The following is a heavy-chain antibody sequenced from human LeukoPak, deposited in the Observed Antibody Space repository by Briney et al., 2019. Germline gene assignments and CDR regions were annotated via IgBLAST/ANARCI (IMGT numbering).Heavy chain of an antibody. CDR2: FDPEDGET. V-gene: IGHV1-24*01. Sequence: ASVKVSCKVFGYTLIDLSIHWVRQAPGKGLEWMGGFDPEDGETIYAQKFQGRVTMTEDTSTDTAYMELSSLRSEDTAVYYCARYYFDYVWGSYRYHYFDYWGQGTLVTVSS. CDR3: ARYYFDYVWGSYRYHYFDY. CDR1: GYTLIDLS. D-gene: IGHD3-16*02. J-gene: IGHJ4*02.